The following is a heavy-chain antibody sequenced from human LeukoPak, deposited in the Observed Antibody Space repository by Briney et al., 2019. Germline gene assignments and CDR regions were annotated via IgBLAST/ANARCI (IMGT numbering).Heavy chain of an antibody. Sequence: GGSLRLSCAVSGFTFNTYGMHWVRQAPGKGLEWVTFIRYDGSNKYYADSVKGRFTVSRDNSKNTLYLQMNSLRTEDTAVYYCAKDRRFLSNYYDSGAYLDYWGQGTLVTVSS. CDR3: AKDRRFLSNYYDSGAYLDY. D-gene: IGHD3-22*01. V-gene: IGHV3-30*02. CDR1: GFTFNTYG. J-gene: IGHJ4*02. CDR2: IRYDGSNK.